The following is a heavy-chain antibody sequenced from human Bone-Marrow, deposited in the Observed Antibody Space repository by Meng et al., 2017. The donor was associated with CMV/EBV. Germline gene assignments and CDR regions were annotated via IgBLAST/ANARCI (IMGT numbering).Heavy chain of an antibody. V-gene: IGHV1-69*10. CDR3: ARMYNWNDVGYYGMDV. Sequence: SVKVSCKASGGTFSSYAISWVRQAPGQGLEWMGGIIPILGIANYAQKFQGRVTITADKSTSTAYMELSSLRSADTAVYYCARMYNWNDVGYYGMDVWGQGTTVTVSS. CDR1: GGTFSSYA. CDR2: IIPILGIA. J-gene: IGHJ6*02. D-gene: IGHD1-1*01.